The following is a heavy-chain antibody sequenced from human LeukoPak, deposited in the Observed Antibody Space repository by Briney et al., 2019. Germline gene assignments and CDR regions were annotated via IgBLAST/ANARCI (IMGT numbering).Heavy chain of an antibody. CDR1: GFTFTSSA. D-gene: IGHD6-13*01. CDR3: AGGVSSRYSSSPRLGYFQH. Sequence: GASVKVSCKASGFTFTSSAMQWVRQARGQRLEWIGWIVVGSGNTNYAQKFQERVTITRDMSTSTAYMELSSLRSEDTAVYYCAGGVSSRYSSSPRLGYFQHWGQGTLVTVSS. CDR2: IVVGSGNT. V-gene: IGHV1-58*02. J-gene: IGHJ1*01.